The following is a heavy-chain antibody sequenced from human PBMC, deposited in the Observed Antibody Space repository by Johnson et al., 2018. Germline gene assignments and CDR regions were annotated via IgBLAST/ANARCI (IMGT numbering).Heavy chain of an antibody. CDR3: ARARAGDYYGSGATFDI. J-gene: IGHJ3*02. Sequence: QVQLQESGPGLVKPSGTLSLTCSVSGVSVSSLNWWNWVRQPPGKGLEWIGEVFHSGSDKYNPSLKSRVAFSIDKSKNQFSLSLISVTAADPAVYYCARARAGDYYGSGATFDIWGQGTMVSVSS. CDR1: GVSVSSLNW. D-gene: IGHD3-10*01. CDR2: VFHSGSD. V-gene: IGHV4-4*02.